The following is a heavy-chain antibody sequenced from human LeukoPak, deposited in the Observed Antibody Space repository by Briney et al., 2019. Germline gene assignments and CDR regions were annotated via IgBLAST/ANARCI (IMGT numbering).Heavy chain of an antibody. J-gene: IGHJ2*01. D-gene: IGHD2-2*02. Sequence: PSETLSLTCTVSGGSISSRSYYWAWIRRPPGKGLEWIGSIHYSGTTYYNPSLKSRVTISVDTSKHQFSLKLSSVTAADTAVYYCARTLYGSYWYFDLWGRGTLVTVSS. CDR3: ARTLYGSYWYFDL. CDR1: GGSISSRSYY. V-gene: IGHV4-39*01. CDR2: IHYSGTT.